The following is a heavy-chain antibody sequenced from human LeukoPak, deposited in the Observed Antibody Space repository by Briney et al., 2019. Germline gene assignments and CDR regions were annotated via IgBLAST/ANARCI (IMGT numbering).Heavy chain of an antibody. Sequence: GGSLRLSCVASGFTLSSHNINWVRQAPGKGLEWVSHISSSGRVTYYGDSVKGRITISRDNAKNSVSLYMNSLRAEDSAVYYCARPGITAFDIWGQGTMVTVSS. CDR3: ARPGITAFDI. J-gene: IGHJ3*02. D-gene: IGHD3-10*01. V-gene: IGHV3-48*01. CDR1: GFTLSSHN. CDR2: ISSSGRVT.